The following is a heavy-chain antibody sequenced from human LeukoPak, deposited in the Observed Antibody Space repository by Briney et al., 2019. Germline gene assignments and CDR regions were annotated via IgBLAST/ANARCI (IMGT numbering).Heavy chain of an antibody. V-gene: IGHV4-39*01. D-gene: IGHD3-10*01. J-gene: IGHJ4*02. CDR2: MHYSGSA. CDR3: ARHFRMNYGSGSYRFNTLYYFDW. Sequence: SETSSLTCTVSGGSISSNSYYWGWIRQPPGKGLEWIGSMHYSGSAYYNPSLKSRVTISVDTSKNQFSLKLSAVTAADTAVYYCARHFRMNYGSGSYRFNTLYYFDWWGQGNLVTVSS. CDR1: GGSISSNSYY.